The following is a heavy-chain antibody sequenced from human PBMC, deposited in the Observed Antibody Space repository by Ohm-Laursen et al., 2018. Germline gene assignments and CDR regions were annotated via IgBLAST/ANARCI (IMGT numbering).Heavy chain of an antibody. J-gene: IGHJ4*02. CDR1: GGSISSYY. Sequence: GTLSLTCTVSGGSISSYYWSWIRQPPGKGLEWIGYIYYSGTTNYNPSLKSRVTISVDTSKNQFSLKLSSVTAADTAVYYCARSGKIIYWGQGTLVTVSS. CDR2: IYYSGTT. D-gene: IGHD4-23*01. V-gene: IGHV4-59*12. CDR3: ARSGKIIY.